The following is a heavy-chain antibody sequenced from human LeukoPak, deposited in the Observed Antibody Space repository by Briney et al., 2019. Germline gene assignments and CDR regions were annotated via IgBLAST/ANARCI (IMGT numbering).Heavy chain of an antibody. J-gene: IGHJ4*02. CDR1: GFTFRSYA. CDR2: IYSVGST. Sequence: QSGGSLRLSCAPSGFTFRSYAMSWVRQPPGKGLDWVSVIYSVGSTYFADPVKGRFTLSRDNSKNTLYLQMNSLNAEDTAVYYCAGVGRAGSGSYYNGPPYYFDYWGQGTLVTVSS. V-gene: IGHV3-66*01. CDR3: AGVGRAGSGSYYNGPPYYFDY. D-gene: IGHD3-10*01.